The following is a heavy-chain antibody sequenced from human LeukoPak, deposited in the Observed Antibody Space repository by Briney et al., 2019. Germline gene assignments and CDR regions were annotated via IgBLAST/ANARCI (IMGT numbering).Heavy chain of an antibody. CDR3: ASDPGYRTLEYYFDY. CDR1: GFTFSSYW. V-gene: IGHV3-7*01. J-gene: IGHJ4*02. Sequence: GGSLRLSCAASGFTFSSYWMSWVRQAPGKGLEWVANIKKDGSEKYYVDSVKGRFTISRDNAKTSLYLQMNSLRAEDTAVYYCASDPGYRTLEYYFDYWGQGTLVTVST. CDR2: IKKDGSEK. D-gene: IGHD1-14*01.